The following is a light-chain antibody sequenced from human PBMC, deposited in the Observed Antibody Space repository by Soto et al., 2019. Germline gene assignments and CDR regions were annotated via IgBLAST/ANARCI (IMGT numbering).Light chain of an antibody. CDR3: QQFHSFPIT. V-gene: IGKV1-5*03. Sequence: IQMTQSPSTLSASVGDRVTITCRASQSIISWLAWYQQKPGKAPQLLIEKASTLESGVPSRFSGSGSGTDFTLTINSLQPEDYATYYCQQFHSFPITFGQRTRLEIK. J-gene: IGKJ5*01. CDR2: KAS. CDR1: QSIISW.